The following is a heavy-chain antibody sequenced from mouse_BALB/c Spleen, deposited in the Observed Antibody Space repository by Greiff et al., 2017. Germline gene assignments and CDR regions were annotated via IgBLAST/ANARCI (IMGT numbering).Heavy chain of an antibody. D-gene: IGHD1-2*01. CDR2: IDPANGNT. J-gene: IGHJ3*01. CDR3: ARGLLRLPLAY. CDR1: GFNIKDTY. V-gene: IGHV14-3*02. Sequence: VQLKQSGAELVKPGASVKLSCTASGFNIKDTYMHWVKQRPEQGLEWIRRIDPANGNTKYDPKFQGKATITADTSSNTAYLQLSSLTSEDTAVYYCARGLLRLPLAYWGQGTLVTVSA.